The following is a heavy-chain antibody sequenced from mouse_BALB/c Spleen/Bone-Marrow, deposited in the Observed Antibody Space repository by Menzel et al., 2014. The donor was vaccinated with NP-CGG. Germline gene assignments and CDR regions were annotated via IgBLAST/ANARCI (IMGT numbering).Heavy chain of an antibody. J-gene: IGHJ2*01. Sequence: VQLQQSGPELVKPGASVKMSCKASGYTFTSYVMHWVKQKPGQGLEWIGYINPYNDGTKYNEKFKGKATLTSDKSSSTAYMELSSLTSEDSAVYYCARPRQLGLPYYFDYRGQGTTLPVSS. CDR2: INPYNDGT. D-gene: IGHD3-2*01. CDR3: ARPRQLGLPYYFDY. V-gene: IGHV1-14*01. CDR1: GYTFTSYV.